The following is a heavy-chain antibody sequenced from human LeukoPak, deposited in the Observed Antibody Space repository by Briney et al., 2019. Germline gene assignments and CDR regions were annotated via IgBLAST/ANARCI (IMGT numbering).Heavy chain of an antibody. J-gene: IGHJ4*02. CDR3: AMAYSSSWYYFDY. Sequence: SETLSLTCTVPGGSIRSYFWSWIRQPPGKGLEWIGYIYYSGSTNYNPSLKSRVTIAVDASKNQFSLRLSSVTAADTAVYYCAMAYSSSWYYFDYWGQGTLVTVSS. D-gene: IGHD6-13*01. CDR1: GGSIRSYF. V-gene: IGHV4-59*01. CDR2: IYYSGST.